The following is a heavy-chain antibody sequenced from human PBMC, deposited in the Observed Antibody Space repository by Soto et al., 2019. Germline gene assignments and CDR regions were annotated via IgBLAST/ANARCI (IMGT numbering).Heavy chain of an antibody. Sequence: SQPLSPTCTVSGASFSSYYWSWIRQPPGKGLEWMGYIYYSGSTNYNPSLKSRVTISVDTSKNQFSLKLSSVTAAETAVYYCARAYDILPGNYGMDGCGQGATVT. V-gene: IGHV4-59*01. J-gene: IGHJ6*02. D-gene: IGHD3-9*01. CDR1: GASFSSYY. CDR2: IYYSGST. CDR3: ARAYDILPGNYGMDG.